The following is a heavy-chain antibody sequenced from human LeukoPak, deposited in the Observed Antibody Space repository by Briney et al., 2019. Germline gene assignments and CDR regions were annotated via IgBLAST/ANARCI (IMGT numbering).Heavy chain of an antibody. D-gene: IGHD4-23*01. CDR3: ARGKELLRWPKSVDY. V-gene: IGHV4-34*01. CDR1: GGSFSGYY. J-gene: IGHJ4*02. CDR2: INHSGST. Sequence: SETLSLTCAVYGGSFSGYYWSRIHQPPGNRQDWSGEINHSGSTNYNPSLKSRVTISVGTSKSQFSLKLSSVTAADTAVYYCARGKELLRWPKSVDYWGQGTLVTVSS.